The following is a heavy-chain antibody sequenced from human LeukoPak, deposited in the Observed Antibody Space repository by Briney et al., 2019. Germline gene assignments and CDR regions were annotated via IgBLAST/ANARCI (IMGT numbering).Heavy chain of an antibody. CDR3: ARGDIYFDY. V-gene: IGHV1-46*01. J-gene: IGHJ4*02. CDR2: INPSGGST. CDR1: GYTFTTYY. D-gene: IGHD3-16*01. Sequence: ASVTVSCKASGYTFTTYYMYWVRQATGQPLEWMGIINPSGGSTSYAHKLQCILTMTRETSTSTVYMESMRLSSVDTAVYYCARGDIYFDYWGQGTLVTVSS.